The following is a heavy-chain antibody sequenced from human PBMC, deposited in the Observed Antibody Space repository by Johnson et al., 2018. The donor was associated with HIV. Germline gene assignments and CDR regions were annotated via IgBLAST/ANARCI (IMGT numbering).Heavy chain of an antibody. J-gene: IGHJ3*02. CDR1: GFAFSNYG. V-gene: IGHV3-30*02. CDR2: IRYDESDK. Sequence: VQLVESGGGVVQPGGSLRLSCAASGFAFSNYGLHWVRQSPGRGLEWVAFIRYDESDKYYADSVKGRFTISRDNSKNTLYLQMNSLRAEDTAVYYCASLGLDLLVKAPLSVVFDAVDIWGQGTMVTVSS. CDR3: ASLGLDLLVKAPLSVVFDAVDI. D-gene: IGHD3-16*01.